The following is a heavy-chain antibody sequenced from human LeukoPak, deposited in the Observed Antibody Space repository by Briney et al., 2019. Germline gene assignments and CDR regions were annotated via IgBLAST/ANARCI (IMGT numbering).Heavy chain of an antibody. CDR2: INPSDDST. CDR3: ARGLGNDGIFDY. J-gene: IGHJ4*02. D-gene: IGHD1-1*01. CDR1: GYTFTTYF. V-gene: IGHV1-46*01. Sequence: ASVKVSCKASGYTFTTYFIHWVRQAPGQGLEWMGIINPSDDSTGYALKFQDRLTMTRDLSTSTVYMELSSLRSEDTAVYYCARGLGNDGIFDYWGQGTLVTVSS.